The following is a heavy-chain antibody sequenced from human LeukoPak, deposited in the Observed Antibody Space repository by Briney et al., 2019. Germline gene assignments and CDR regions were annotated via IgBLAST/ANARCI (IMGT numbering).Heavy chain of an antibody. CDR3: ARADYGDPFDY. CDR2: ISYDGSNK. J-gene: IGHJ4*02. Sequence: GGSLRLSCAASGFTFTSYWMTWVRQAPGKGLEWVAVISYDGSNKYYADSVKGRFTISRDNSKNTLYLQMNSLRAEDTAVYYCARADYGDPFDYWGQGTLVTVSS. CDR1: GFTFTSYW. D-gene: IGHD4-17*01. V-gene: IGHV3-30*03.